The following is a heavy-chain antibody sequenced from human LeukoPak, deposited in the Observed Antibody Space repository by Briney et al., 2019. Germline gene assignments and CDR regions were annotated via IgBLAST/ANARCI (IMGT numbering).Heavy chain of an antibody. CDR3: AKGGSVAGTPYYFDY. CDR2: ISGSGGST. D-gene: IGHD6-19*01. Sequence: PGGSLRLSCAASGFTFSSYGMSWVRQAPGKGLEWVSAISGSGGSTYYADSVKGRFTISRDNSKNTLYLQMNSLRAEDTAVYYCAKGGSVAGTPYYFDYWGQGTLVTVSS. CDR1: GFTFSSYG. J-gene: IGHJ4*02. V-gene: IGHV3-23*01.